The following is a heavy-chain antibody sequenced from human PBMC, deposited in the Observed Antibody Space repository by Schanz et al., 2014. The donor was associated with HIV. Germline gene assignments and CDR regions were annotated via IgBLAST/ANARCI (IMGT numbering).Heavy chain of an antibody. V-gene: IGHV1-69*06. J-gene: IGHJ4*02. CDR3: ARSSMRVTMVRWDFEY. CDR1: GGTFSSYA. Sequence: QVQLVQSGAEVKKPGSSVKVSCTASGGTFSSYAISWVRQAPGQGLEWMGGIIPIFGTTNYAQKFQGRVTMTTDTSTNTAYLELRSLRSDDTAVYYCARSSMRVTMVRWDFEYWGQGTLVTVSS. CDR2: IIPIFGTT. D-gene: IGHD3-10*01.